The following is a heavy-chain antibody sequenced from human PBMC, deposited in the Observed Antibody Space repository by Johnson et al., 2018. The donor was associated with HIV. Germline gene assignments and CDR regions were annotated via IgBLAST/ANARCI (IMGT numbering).Heavy chain of an antibody. J-gene: IGHJ3*02. D-gene: IGHD2-15*01. CDR3: ARANTDCSGGSCFGDAFDI. V-gene: IGHV3-13*01. Sequence: VQLVESGGGVVQPGGSLRLSCTASGFTFSSYDMHWVRQAPGKGLEWVSAIGSAGDTYYPDSVKGRFTISRDNSKNTLYLQMNSLRAEDTAVYYCARANTDCSGGSCFGDAFDIWGQGTMVTVSS. CDR1: GFTFSSYD. CDR2: IGSAGDT.